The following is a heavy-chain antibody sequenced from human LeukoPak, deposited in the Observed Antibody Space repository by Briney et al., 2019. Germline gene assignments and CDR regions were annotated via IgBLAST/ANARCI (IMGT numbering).Heavy chain of an antibody. J-gene: IGHJ4*02. CDR1: GFTFSNYA. Sequence: GGSLRLSCAASGFTFSNYAMTWVRQAPGKGLEWVSSISGNSANTYYADSVKGRFTVPRANSKNILYLQMNSLRVEDTAVYFCAKGVRLWFAFYFDYWGQGTLATVSS. D-gene: IGHD3-10*01. CDR3: AKGVRLWFAFYFDY. V-gene: IGHV3-23*01. CDR2: ISGNSANT.